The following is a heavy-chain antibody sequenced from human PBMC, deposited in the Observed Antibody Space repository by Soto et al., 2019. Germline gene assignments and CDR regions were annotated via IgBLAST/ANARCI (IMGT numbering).Heavy chain of an antibody. CDR3: ARVWSGDHGAHF. J-gene: IGHJ4*02. V-gene: IGHV3-48*03. Sequence: PGGSLRLSCAASGFTFSSYEMIWVRQAPGEGLECLSYITRGGSTIHYADSVKGRFTISRDNAKNSLYLQMNSLIAEASAVYYCARVWSGDHGAHFWGQGTLVSVSS. CDR1: GFTFSSYE. CDR2: ITRGGSTI. D-gene: IGHD3-3*01.